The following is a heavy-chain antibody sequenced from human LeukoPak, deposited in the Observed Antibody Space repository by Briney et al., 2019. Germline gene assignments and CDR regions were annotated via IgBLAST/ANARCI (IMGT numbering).Heavy chain of an antibody. CDR3: TTDQGYYYDSSGYYLPKIDS. D-gene: IGHD3-22*01. J-gene: IGHJ4*02. CDR1: GFTFSNAW. V-gene: IGHV3-15*07. Sequence: GGSLRLSGAASGFTFSNAWMNWVRQAPGKGLEWVGRIKSKTDGGTTDYAAPVKGRFTTSRDDSKNTLYLQMNSLKTEDTAVYYCTTDQGYYYDSSGYYLPKIDSWGQRTLVTVSS. CDR2: IKSKTDGGTT.